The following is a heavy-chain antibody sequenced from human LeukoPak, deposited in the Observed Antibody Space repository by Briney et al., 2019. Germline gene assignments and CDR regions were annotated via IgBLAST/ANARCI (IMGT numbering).Heavy chain of an antibody. J-gene: IGHJ4*02. CDR1: GFTFSSYS. CDR2: ISSSSTI. Sequence: GGSLRLSCAASGFTFSSYSMNWVRQAPGKGLEWVSYISSSSTIYYADSVKGRFTISRDNAKNSLYLQMNSLRAEDTAVYYCARDSEFFAARPFWWGQGTLVTVSS. V-gene: IGHV3-48*01. D-gene: IGHD6-6*01. CDR3: ARDSEFFAARPFW.